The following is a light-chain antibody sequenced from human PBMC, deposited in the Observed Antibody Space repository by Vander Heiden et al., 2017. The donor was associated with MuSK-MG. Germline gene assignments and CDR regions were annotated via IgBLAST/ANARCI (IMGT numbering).Light chain of an antibody. V-gene: IGKV1-5*03. CDR1: QSISSW. CDR3: QQDNSFPYT. J-gene: IGKJ2*01. Sequence: EIQMTQSPSTLSASVGDRVTITCRASQSISSWLAWYQQKPGKAPKLLIYKASSLESGVPSRFSGSGSGTEFTLTISSLQPDDFATYYCQQDNSFPYTFGQGTKLEIK. CDR2: KAS.